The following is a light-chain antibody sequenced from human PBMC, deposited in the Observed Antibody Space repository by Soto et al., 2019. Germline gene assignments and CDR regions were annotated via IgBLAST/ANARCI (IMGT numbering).Light chain of an antibody. CDR1: QSISSW. CDR2: DAS. Sequence: DIQMTQSPSTLSASVGDRVTITCRASQSISSWLAWYQQKPGKAPKLLIYDASSLESGVPSRFSGSGSGTEFTLTISSLQPEDFATYYCQQYNSYSRTFGPRTKVEIK. CDR3: QQYNSYSRT. V-gene: IGKV1-5*01. J-gene: IGKJ1*01.